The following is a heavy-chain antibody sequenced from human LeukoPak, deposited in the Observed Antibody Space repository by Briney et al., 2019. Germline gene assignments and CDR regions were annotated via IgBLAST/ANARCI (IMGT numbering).Heavy chain of an antibody. CDR3: ARTRYYYNSRSYGAPYYFDY. D-gene: IGHD3-10*01. J-gene: IGHJ4*02. Sequence: PSETLSLTCTVSGGSISIYYWTWIRQPPGKGLEWIGSIYYSGSTYYNPSLKSRVTISVDTSKNQFSLKLSSVTAADTAVYYCARTRYYYNSRSYGAPYYFDYWGQGTLVTVSS. CDR1: GGSISIYY. V-gene: IGHV4-39*01. CDR2: IYYSGST.